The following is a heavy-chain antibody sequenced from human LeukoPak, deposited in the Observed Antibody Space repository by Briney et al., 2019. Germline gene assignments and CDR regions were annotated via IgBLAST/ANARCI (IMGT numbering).Heavy chain of an antibody. CDR1: GGSISSYY. D-gene: IGHD1-26*01. CDR3: ARGWIVGATTEHPNFDY. J-gene: IGHJ4*02. Sequence: SETLSLTCTVSGGSISSYYWSWIRQPPGKGLEWIGEINHSGSTNYNPSLKSRVTISVDTSKNQFSLKLSSVTAADTAVYYCARGWIVGATTEHPNFDYWGQGTLVTVSS. CDR2: INHSGST. V-gene: IGHV4-34*01.